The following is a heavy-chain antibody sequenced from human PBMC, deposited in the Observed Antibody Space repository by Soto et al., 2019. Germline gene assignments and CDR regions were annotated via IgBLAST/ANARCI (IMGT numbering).Heavy chain of an antibody. Sequence: EVQLLDYGGGLVQPGGSLRLSCAASGFAFSTYPMSWVRLAPGKRLEWVSTISSSSNNIYYADFVKGRLSISRDNSNNTLYLQMNSLKTDDTAIYYCAKGSLWGSWGRGTQVTVSS. V-gene: IGHV3-23*05. CDR2: ISSSSNNI. CDR3: AKGSLWGS. J-gene: IGHJ4*02. CDR1: GFAFSTYP. D-gene: IGHD3-16*01.